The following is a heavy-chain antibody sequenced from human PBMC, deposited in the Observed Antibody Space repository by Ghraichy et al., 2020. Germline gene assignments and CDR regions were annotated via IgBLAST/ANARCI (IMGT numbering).Heavy chain of an antibody. Sequence: ASVKVSCKASGYTFTSYDINWVRQATGQGLEWMGWMNPNSGNTGYAQKFQGRVTMTRNTSISTAYMELSSLRSEDTAVYYCARGARNYYDSSGYHPREDFDYWGQGTLVTVSS. D-gene: IGHD3-22*01. J-gene: IGHJ4*02. V-gene: IGHV1-8*01. CDR3: ARGARNYYDSSGYHPREDFDY. CDR1: GYTFTSYD. CDR2: MNPNSGNT.